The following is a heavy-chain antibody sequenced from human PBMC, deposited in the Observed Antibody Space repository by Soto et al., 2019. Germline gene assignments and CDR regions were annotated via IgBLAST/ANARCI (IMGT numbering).Heavy chain of an antibody. J-gene: IGHJ3*02. V-gene: IGHV3-23*04. CDR3: AKMGGIIHDAFDI. D-gene: IGHD5-18*01. Sequence: EVQLVESGGGLVQPGRSLRLSCAASGFTFDDYAMHWVRQAPGKGLEWVSAISGSGGSTYYADSVKGRFTISRDNSKNTLYLQMNSLRAEDTAVYYCAKMGGIIHDAFDIWGQGTMVTVSS. CDR1: GFTFDDYA. CDR2: ISGSGGST.